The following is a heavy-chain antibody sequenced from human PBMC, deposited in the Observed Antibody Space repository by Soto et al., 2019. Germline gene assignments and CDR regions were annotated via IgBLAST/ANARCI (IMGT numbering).Heavy chain of an antibody. CDR2: IYPGYSDT. D-gene: IGHD1-1*01. Sequence: GEALKNSFKGSGYSLSSYWIGWGRQMPGKGLEWMGIIYPGYSDTRYSPSFQGQVTISADKSISTAYLQWSSLKASDTAIYYCAGITTGRIYDAFDIWGQGTMVTVSS. J-gene: IGHJ3*02. CDR1: GYSLSSYW. V-gene: IGHV5-51*01. CDR3: AGITTGRIYDAFDI.